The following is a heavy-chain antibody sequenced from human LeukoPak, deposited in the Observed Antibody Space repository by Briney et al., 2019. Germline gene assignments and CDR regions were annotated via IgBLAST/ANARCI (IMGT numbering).Heavy chain of an antibody. Sequence: PSETLSLTCTVSDYSISSGYYWGWIRQPPGKGLEWIGNIYHSGSTYYNPSLKSRVTISVDTSKHQFSLKLSSVTAADTAVYYCVREVAQQPGYFDLWGRGTLVTVSS. D-gene: IGHD6-13*01. V-gene: IGHV4-38-2*02. CDR2: IYHSGST. J-gene: IGHJ2*01. CDR1: DYSISSGYY. CDR3: VREVAQQPGYFDL.